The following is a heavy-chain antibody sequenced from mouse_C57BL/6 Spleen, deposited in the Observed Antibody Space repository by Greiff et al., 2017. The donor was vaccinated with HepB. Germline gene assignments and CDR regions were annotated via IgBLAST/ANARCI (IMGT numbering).Heavy chain of an antibody. D-gene: IGHD2-3*01. Sequence: VQLQQSGAELVKPGASVKMSCKASGYTFTSYWITWVKQRPGQGLEWIGDIYPGSGSTNYNEKFKSKATLTVDTSSSTAYMQLSSLTSEDSAVYYCARPKGLLHWYFDVWGTGTTVTVSS. CDR2: IYPGSGST. CDR3: ARPKGLLHWYFDV. J-gene: IGHJ1*03. V-gene: IGHV1-55*01. CDR1: GYTFTSYW.